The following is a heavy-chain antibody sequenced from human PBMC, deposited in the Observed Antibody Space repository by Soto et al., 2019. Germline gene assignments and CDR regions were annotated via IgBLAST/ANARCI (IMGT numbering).Heavy chain of an antibody. V-gene: IGHV6-1*01. Sequence: SQPLSLTCAISGDSVSSNGAAWNWIRQSPSRGHEWLGRTYYRSKWYNDYAVSVKSRININPDTSKSQFSLQLNSVTPEDSAVYYCARDKHDYFNRGIGFDTWGQGILVTVSS. D-gene: IGHD4-17*01. CDR3: ARDKHDYFNRGIGFDT. J-gene: IGHJ5*02. CDR2: TYYRSKWYN. CDR1: GDSVSSNGAA.